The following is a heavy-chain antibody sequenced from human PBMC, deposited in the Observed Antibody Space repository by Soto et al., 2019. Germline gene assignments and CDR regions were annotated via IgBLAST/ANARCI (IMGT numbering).Heavy chain of an antibody. J-gene: IGHJ4*02. D-gene: IGHD4-17*01. CDR1: GYSFAGYW. CDR2: IDPSDSQT. CDR3: AKDPQYGGGAY. V-gene: IGHV5-10-1*01. Sequence: PGESLKISCKGSGYSFAGYWITWVRQKPGKGLEWMGRIDPSDSQTYYSPSFRGHVTISVTKSITTVFLQMNSLRAEDTAAYYCAKDPQYGGGAYWGQGTLVTVSS.